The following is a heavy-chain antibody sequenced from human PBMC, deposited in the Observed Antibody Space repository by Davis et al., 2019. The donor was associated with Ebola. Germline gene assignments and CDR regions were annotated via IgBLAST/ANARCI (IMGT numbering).Heavy chain of an antibody. CDR3: ARSRKQPGTTARAPPDY. Sequence: GESLKISCAAYGGTGNTYVMNWVRQAPGKGLEWVSSISGSSDYIYYADSMKGRFTISRDNAQNSLHLQMNSLRAEDTAVYYCARSRKQPGTTARAPPDYWGQGTLVTVSP. V-gene: IGHV3-21*01. D-gene: IGHD1-14*01. CDR2: ISGSSDYI. J-gene: IGHJ4*02. CDR1: GGTGNTYV.